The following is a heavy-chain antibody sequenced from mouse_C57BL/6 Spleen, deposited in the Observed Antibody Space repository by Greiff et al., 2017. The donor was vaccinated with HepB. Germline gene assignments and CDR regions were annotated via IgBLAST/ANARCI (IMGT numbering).Heavy chain of an antibody. CDR2: IYPGSGST. Sequence: VQLQQPGAELVKPGASVKMSCKASGYTFTSYWITWVKQRPGQGLEWIGDIYPGSGSTNYNEKFKGKATLTVDTSSSTAYMQLSSLTSEDSAVYYCARRDDYDAAWFAYWGQGTLVTVSA. J-gene: IGHJ3*01. D-gene: IGHD2-4*01. CDR3: ARRDDYDAAWFAY. CDR1: GYTFTSYW. V-gene: IGHV1-55*01.